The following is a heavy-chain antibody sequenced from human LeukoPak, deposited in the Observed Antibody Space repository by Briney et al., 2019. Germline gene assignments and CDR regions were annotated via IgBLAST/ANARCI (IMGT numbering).Heavy chain of an antibody. CDR1: GFTSGGYA. Sequence: PGGSVTLLCAASGFTSGGYAVRWARQTPGKGLEHVSGISSNGGSTYYADSVKGRFTISRDNSNNTEYLQISSLRAVNTVVYDGTEAPGDTATMWMPYFDYWGPGTLVTVSS. V-gene: IGHV3-64*03. CDR2: ISSNGGST. CDR3: TEAPGDTATMWMPYFDY. D-gene: IGHD5-24*01. J-gene: IGHJ4*02.